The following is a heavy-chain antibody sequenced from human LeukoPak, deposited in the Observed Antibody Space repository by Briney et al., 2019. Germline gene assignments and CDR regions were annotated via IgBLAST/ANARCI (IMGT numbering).Heavy chain of an antibody. CDR3: ARHGNYYDTSQSDP. CDR1: GYSISSGYY. Sequence: TPSETLSLTCAVSGYSISSGYYWGWIRQPPGKGVEWIGSVYHSGSTYYNPSLKIRVTISVDTSKNQFSLKLSSVTAADTAVYYCARHGNYYDTSQSDPWGQGTLVTVSS. D-gene: IGHD3-22*01. J-gene: IGHJ5*02. V-gene: IGHV4-38-2*01. CDR2: VYHSGST.